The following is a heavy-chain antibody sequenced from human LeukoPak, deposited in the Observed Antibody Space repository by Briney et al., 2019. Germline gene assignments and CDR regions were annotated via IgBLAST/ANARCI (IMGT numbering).Heavy chain of an antibody. D-gene: IGHD3-10*01. CDR1: GDSISSYY. V-gene: IGHV4-59*12. CDR2: IYYSGST. CDR3: ARDLSDYYGSGSYRPIDAFDI. J-gene: IGHJ3*02. Sequence: SETLSLTCTVSGDSISSYYWSWIRQPPGKGLEWIGYIYYSGSTKYNPSLKSRVTISVDTSKNQFSLKLSPVTAADTAVYYCARDLSDYYGSGSYRPIDAFDIWGQGTMVTVSS.